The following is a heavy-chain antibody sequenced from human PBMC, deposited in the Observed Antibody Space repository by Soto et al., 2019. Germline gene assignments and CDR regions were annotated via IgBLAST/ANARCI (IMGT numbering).Heavy chain of an antibody. Sequence: QVQLVQSGAEVKRPGASVKVSCKASGSTFTDYYIHWVRQAPGHGLEWMGWINPTGGGTNYAQSFRGRVTMTRDTSISTAYMELSRLTSDDTAVFYCARTYSSRYFYNQYSMDVWGQGTTVTVSS. V-gene: IGHV1-2*02. CDR3: ARTYSSRYFYNQYSMDV. CDR2: INPTGGGT. J-gene: IGHJ6*02. D-gene: IGHD3-22*01. CDR1: GSTFTDYY.